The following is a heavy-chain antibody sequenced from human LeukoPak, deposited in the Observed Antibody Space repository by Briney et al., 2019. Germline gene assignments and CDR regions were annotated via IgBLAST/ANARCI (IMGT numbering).Heavy chain of an antibody. CDR3: ARVGQLGYYYYYYMDV. Sequence: GGSLRLSCAASGFTFSSYRMNWVRQAPGKGLEWVSSISSSSSYIYYADSVKGRFTISRDNAKNSLYLQMNSLRAEDTAVYYCARVGQLGYYYYYYMDVWGKGTTVTVSS. D-gene: IGHD6-6*01. J-gene: IGHJ6*03. CDR2: ISSSSSYI. V-gene: IGHV3-21*01. CDR1: GFTFSSYR.